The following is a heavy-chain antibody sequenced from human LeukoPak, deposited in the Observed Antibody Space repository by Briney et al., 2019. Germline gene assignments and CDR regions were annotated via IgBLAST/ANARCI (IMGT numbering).Heavy chain of an antibody. CDR1: GGSISSYY. CDR3: ARHPLRWLQYDY. J-gene: IGHJ4*02. CDR2: IYYSGST. V-gene: IGHV4-59*08. D-gene: IGHD5-24*01. Sequence: SETLSLTCTVSGGSISSYYWSWIRQPPGKGLEWIGYIYYSGSTNYNPSLKSRVTISVDTSKNQFSLKLSSVTAADTAVYYCARHPLRWLQYDYWGQGTLVTVSS.